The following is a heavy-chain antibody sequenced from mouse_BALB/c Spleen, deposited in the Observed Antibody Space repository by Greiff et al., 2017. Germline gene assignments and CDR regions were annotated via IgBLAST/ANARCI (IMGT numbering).Heavy chain of an antibody. J-gene: IGHJ3*01. D-gene: IGHD2-1*01. CDR1: GFTFSSFG. CDR3: ARDWGNTFAY. V-gene: IGHV5-17*02. Sequence: EVMLVESGGGLVQPGGSRKLSCAASGFTFSSFGMHWVRQAPEKGLEWVAYISSGSSTIYYADTVKGRFTISRDNPKNTLFLQMTSLRSEDTAMYYCARDWGNTFAYWGQGTLVTVSA. CDR2: ISSGSSTI.